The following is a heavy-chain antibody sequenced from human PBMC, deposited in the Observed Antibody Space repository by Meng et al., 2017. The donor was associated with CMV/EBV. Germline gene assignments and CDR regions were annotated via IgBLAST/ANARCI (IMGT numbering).Heavy chain of an antibody. CDR2: IYHSGNT. J-gene: IGHJ5*02. D-gene: IGHD3-3*01. CDR1: GGSIGSNTYY. Sequence: SETLSLTCSVSGGSIGSNTYYWGWIRQSPGKGLEWIGSIYHSGNTYYKPSLKSRVIISVDTSKNQFSLKLSSVTAADAAMYYCASQERDYWSGYGLVPKPNRFDTWGQRTLVTVPQ. CDR3: ASQERDYWSGYGLVPKPNRFDT. V-gene: IGHV4-39*01.